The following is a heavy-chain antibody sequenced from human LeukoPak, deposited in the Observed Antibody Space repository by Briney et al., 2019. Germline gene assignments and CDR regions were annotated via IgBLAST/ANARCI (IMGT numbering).Heavy chain of an antibody. CDR1: GFTFSSYA. V-gene: IGHV3-23*01. Sequence: GGSLRLSCAASGFTFSSYAMSWARQAPGKGLEWVSAISGSGHSTHYADSVKGRFTISRDNSKNTLYLQMDSLRAEDTAVYYCAKIATVTTPADYWGQGTLVTVSS. D-gene: IGHD4-17*01. CDR3: AKIATVTTPADY. CDR2: ISGSGHST. J-gene: IGHJ4*02.